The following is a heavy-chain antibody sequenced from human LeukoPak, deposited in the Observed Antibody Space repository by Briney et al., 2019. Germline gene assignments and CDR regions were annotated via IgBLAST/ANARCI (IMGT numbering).Heavy chain of an antibody. Sequence: SQTLLLTCAISGDSVSSNSAAWNWIRQSPSRGLEWLGRTYYRSKWYNDYALSVKSRITINPDTSKNQFSLQLNSVTPEDTAVYYCARDSDFYDSSGTPLDAIDIWGQGTKVTVSS. J-gene: IGHJ3*02. CDR1: GDSVSSNSAA. CDR2: TYYRSKWYN. V-gene: IGHV6-1*01. CDR3: ARDSDFYDSSGTPLDAIDI. D-gene: IGHD3-22*01.